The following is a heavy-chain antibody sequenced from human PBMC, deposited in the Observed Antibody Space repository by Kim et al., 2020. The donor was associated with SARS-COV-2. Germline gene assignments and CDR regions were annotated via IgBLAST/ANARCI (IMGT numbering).Heavy chain of an antibody. CDR1: GYSISSGYY. Sequence: SETLSLTCTVSGYSISSGYYWGWIRQPPGKGLEWIGSIYHSGSTYYNPSLKSRVTISVDTSKNQFSLKLSSVTAADTAVYYCARENGDYSYYYYGMDVWGQGTTVTVSS. V-gene: IGHV4-38-2*02. D-gene: IGHD4-17*01. J-gene: IGHJ6*02. CDR2: IYHSGST. CDR3: ARENGDYSYYYYGMDV.